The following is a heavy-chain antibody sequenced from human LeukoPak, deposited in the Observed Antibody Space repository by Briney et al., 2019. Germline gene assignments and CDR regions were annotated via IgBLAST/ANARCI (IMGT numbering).Heavy chain of an antibody. CDR3: ARVRITMVRGVIIRPPPGYFDY. V-gene: IGHV4-34*01. J-gene: IGHJ4*02. D-gene: IGHD3-10*01. CDR2: INHSGST. Sequence: SDTLSLTCAVYGGSFSGYYWSWIRQPPGKGLEWMGEINHSGSTNYNPSIKRRVTISVDTSKNQFSLKLSSVTAADTAVYYCARVRITMVRGVIIRPPPGYFDYWGQGTLVTVSS. CDR1: GGSFSGYY.